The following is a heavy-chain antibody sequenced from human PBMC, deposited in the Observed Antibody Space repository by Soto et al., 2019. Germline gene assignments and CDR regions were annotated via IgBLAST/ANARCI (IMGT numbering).Heavy chain of an antibody. CDR2: INPSGGST. CDR3: ASALGSGSYYNPGY. J-gene: IGHJ4*02. CDR1: GYTFTSYY. V-gene: IGHV1-46*01. D-gene: IGHD3-10*01. Sequence: ASVKVSCKASGYTFTSYYMHWVRQAPGQGLEWMGIINPSGGSTSYAQKFQGRVTITADESTSTAYMELSSLRSEDTAVYYCASALGSGSYYNPGYWGQGTLVTVSS.